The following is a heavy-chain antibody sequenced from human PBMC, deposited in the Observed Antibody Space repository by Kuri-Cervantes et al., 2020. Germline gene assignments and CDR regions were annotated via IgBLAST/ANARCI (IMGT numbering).Heavy chain of an antibody. D-gene: IGHD1-14*01. CDR2: INHRGST. CDR1: GGSVSSGSYY. CDR3: ARIKPPSNNDY. Sequence: GSLRLSCTVSGGSVSSGSYYWSWIRQPPGKGLEWIGEINHRGSTNYNPSLKSRVTISVDTSKNQFSLKLSSVTAADTAVYYCARIKPPSNNDYWGQGTLVTVSS. J-gene: IGHJ4*02. V-gene: IGHV4-39*07.